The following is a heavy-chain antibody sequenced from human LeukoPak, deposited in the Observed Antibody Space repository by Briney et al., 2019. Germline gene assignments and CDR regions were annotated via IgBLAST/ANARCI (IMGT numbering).Heavy chain of an antibody. D-gene: IGHD3-9*01. CDR1: GFTFDDYA. CDR3: AKDMRGITIFSGGMDV. J-gene: IGHJ6*02. Sequence: PGRSLRLSCAASGFTFDDYAMHWVRQAPGKGLEWVSGISWNSGSIGYADSVKGRFTISRDNAKNSLYLQMNSLRAEDTALYYCAKDMRGITIFSGGMDVWGQGTTVTVSS. V-gene: IGHV3-9*01. CDR2: ISWNSGSI.